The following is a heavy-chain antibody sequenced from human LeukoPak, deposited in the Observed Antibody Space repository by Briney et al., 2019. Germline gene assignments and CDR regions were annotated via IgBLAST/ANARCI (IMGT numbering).Heavy chain of an antibody. V-gene: IGHV1-18*04. Sequence: ASVKVPCKASGYTFTGYYIHWMRQAPGQGLEWMGWISAYNGNTNYAQKLQGRVTMTTDTSTSTAYMELRSLRSDDTAVYYCARSAGYGDYWFYRGQGTLVTVSS. D-gene: IGHD4-17*01. J-gene: IGHJ4*02. CDR3: ARSAGYGDYWFY. CDR1: GYTFTGYY. CDR2: ISAYNGNT.